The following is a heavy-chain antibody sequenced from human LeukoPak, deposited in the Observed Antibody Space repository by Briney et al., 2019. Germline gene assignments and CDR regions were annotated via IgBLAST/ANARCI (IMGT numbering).Heavy chain of an antibody. CDR1: GPSISGGTYY. CDR3: ARRGGSGRAFDY. V-gene: IGHV4-39*01. CDR2: IYYTGST. J-gene: IGHJ4*02. Sequence: SETLSLTCSVSGPSISGGTYYWGWIRQPPGKGLEWIGSIYYTGSTYDNPSLKSRVTISVDTSKNQFSLKLSSVTAADTAVYYCARRGGSGRAFDYWGQGTLVTVSS. D-gene: IGHD1-26*01.